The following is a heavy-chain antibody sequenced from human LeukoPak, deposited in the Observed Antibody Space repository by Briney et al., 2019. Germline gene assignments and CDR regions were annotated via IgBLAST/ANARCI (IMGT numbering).Heavy chain of an antibody. CDR3: ARDGYCSRTSCPGWFDP. D-gene: IGHD2-2*03. CDR2: ISSSGSTI. Sequence: GGSLRLSCAASGFTFSDYYMSWIRQAPGKGLEWVSYISSSGSTIYYADSVKGRFTISRDNAKNSLYLQMNSLRAEDTAVYYCARDGYCSRTSCPGWFDPWGQGTLVTVSS. V-gene: IGHV3-11*01. CDR1: GFTFSDYY. J-gene: IGHJ5*02.